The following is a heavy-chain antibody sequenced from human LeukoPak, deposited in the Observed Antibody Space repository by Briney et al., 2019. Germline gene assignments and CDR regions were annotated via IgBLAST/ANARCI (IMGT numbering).Heavy chain of an antibody. CDR2: IYYSGST. D-gene: IGHD1-1*01. Sequence: TSETLSLTCTVFGDSINSNYWSWIREPPGKGLEWIGYIYYSGSTFYNPSLESRVTISIDTSKNQFSLKVRFVTAADTAVYYCARRNDPYGLDVWGPGTTVTVSS. CDR3: ARRNDPYGLDV. V-gene: IGHV4-59*08. CDR1: GDSINSNY. J-gene: IGHJ6*02.